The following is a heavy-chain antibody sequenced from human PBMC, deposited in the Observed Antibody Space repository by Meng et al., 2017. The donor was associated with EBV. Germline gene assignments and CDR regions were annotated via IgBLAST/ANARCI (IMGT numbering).Heavy chain of an antibody. Sequence: TWMALGSTLVKPPQTPTLTFHFPGFSLRASGGGVGWIRQPPGKALEWLALIYWDDDKRYSPSLKSRLTITKDTSKNQVVLTMTNMDPVDTATYYCAHRRDEYSSSWYGWFDPWGQGTLVTVSS. CDR2: IYWDDDK. V-gene: IGHV2-5*02. CDR3: AHRRDEYSSSWYGWFDP. CDR1: GFSLRASGGG. J-gene: IGHJ5*02. D-gene: IGHD6-13*01.